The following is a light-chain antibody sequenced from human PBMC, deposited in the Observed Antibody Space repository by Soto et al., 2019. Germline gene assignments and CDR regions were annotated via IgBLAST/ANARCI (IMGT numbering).Light chain of an antibody. CDR1: SSDVGSYNL. Sequence: QSVLTQPASVSGSPGQSITISCTGTSSDVGSYNLVSWYQQHPGKAPKLMIYEVSKRPSGVSNRFSGPKSGNTASLTTSGPQAEDEADYYCCSYAGSSTSLYIVGTGPKVTVL. CDR2: EVS. CDR3: CSYAGSSTSLYI. J-gene: IGLJ1*01. V-gene: IGLV2-23*02.